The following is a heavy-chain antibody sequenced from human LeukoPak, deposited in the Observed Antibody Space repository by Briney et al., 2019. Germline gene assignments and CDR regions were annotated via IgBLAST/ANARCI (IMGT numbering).Heavy chain of an antibody. V-gene: IGHV4-39*01. Sequence: SETLSLTCTVSGGSISSSSYYWGWIRQPPGKGLEWIGSIYYSGSTYYNPSLKSRVTISVDTSKNQFSLKLSSVTAADTAVYYCARGRRNLGLSRQLPPPYYFDYWGQGTLVTVSS. D-gene: IGHD2-2*01. CDR1: GGSISSSSYY. CDR2: IYYSGST. J-gene: IGHJ4*02. CDR3: ARGRRNLGLSRQLPPPYYFDY.